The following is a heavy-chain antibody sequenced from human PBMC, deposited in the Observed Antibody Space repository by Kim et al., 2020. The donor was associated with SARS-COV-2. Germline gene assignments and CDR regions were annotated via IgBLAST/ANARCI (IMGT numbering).Heavy chain of an antibody. CDR1: GFTFSSFT. CDR3: ARGYSGGYYGSFDY. J-gene: IGHJ4*02. D-gene: IGHD6-19*01. V-gene: IGHV3-30*01. CDR2: ISYDGSNK. Sequence: GGSLRLSCAASGFTFSSFTIHWVRQAPGKGLEWVAVISYDGSNKYYAASVKGRFTVSRDNSKNMVYLQMNSLIPEDTAVYFCARGYSGGYYGSFDYWGQGTLVTVSS.